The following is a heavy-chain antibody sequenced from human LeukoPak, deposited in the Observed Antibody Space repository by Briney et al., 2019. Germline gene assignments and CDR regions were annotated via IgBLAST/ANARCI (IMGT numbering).Heavy chain of an antibody. V-gene: IGHV3-13*01. CDR3: ARDSIAAAGQIDY. CDR1: GFTFSSYD. Sequence: PGGSLRLSCAASGFTFSSYDMHWVRQATGKGLEWVSAIGTAGDTYYPGSVKGRFTISRDNSKNTLYLQMNSLRAEDTAVYYCARDSIAAAGQIDYWGQGTLVTVSS. D-gene: IGHD6-13*01. J-gene: IGHJ4*02. CDR2: IGTAGDT.